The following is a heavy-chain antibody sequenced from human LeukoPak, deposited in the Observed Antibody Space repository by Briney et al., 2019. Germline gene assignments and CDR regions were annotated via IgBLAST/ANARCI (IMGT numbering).Heavy chain of an antibody. Sequence: GGSLRLSCAASGFTFSSYAMSWVRQAPGKGLEWVSAISGGGGSTYYADSVKGRFTISRDNSKNTVYLQMNSVRAEDTAVYYCAKNGYTSVWSLYYFDYWGQGTLVTVSS. CDR1: GFTFSSYA. D-gene: IGHD6-19*01. V-gene: IGHV3-23*01. CDR3: AKNGYTSVWSLYYFDY. CDR2: ISGGGGST. J-gene: IGHJ4*02.